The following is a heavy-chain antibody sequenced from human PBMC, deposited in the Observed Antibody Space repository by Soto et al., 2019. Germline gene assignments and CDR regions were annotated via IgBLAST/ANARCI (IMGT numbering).Heavy chain of an antibody. V-gene: IGHV1-3*01. Sequence: APLNRYRKTSVYTITSYAMHCVRQAPGQRLEWMGWINAGNGNTKYSQKFQGRVTITRDTSASTAYMELSSLRSEDTAVYYCAREVGATTRWFDPWGQGTLVTVSS. CDR3: AREVGATTRWFDP. D-gene: IGHD1-26*01. CDR2: INAGNGNT. J-gene: IGHJ5*02. CDR1: VYTITSYA.